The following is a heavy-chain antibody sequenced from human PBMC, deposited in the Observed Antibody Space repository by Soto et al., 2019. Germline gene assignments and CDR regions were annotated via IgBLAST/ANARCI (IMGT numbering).Heavy chain of an antibody. CDR2: IYWDDDK. D-gene: IGHD3-10*01. Sequence: QITLKESGPTLVKPTQTLTLTCTFSGFSLNTSGVGVGWIRQPPGKALEWLALIYWDDDKRYSPSLKSRLTITTDTSKNQVVLTRTNMDPVDTATYYCAHYGSGKYGMDVWGQGTTVTAAS. CDR3: AHYGSGKYGMDV. J-gene: IGHJ6*02. CDR1: GFSLNTSGVG. V-gene: IGHV2-5*02.